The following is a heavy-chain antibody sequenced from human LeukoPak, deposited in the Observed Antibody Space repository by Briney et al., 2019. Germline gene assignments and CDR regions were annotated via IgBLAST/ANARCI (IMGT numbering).Heavy chain of an antibody. CDR2: IYYSGST. CDR1: GGSISNYY. V-gene: IGHV4-59*08. CDR3: ARHDSSRDWFDP. J-gene: IGHJ5*02. Sequence: SETLSLTCTVSGGSISNYYWSWIRQAPGKGLEWIGNIYYSGSTNYNPSLKSRVTISVDTSKNQFSLKLSSVTAADTAVYYCARHDSSRDWFDPWGQGTLVTVSS. D-gene: IGHD3-22*01.